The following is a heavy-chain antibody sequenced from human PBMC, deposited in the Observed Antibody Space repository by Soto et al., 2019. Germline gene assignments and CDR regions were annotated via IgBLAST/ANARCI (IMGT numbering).Heavy chain of an antibody. Sequence: SETLSLTCTVSGCSISSSSYYWGWIRQPPGKGLEWIGSIYYSGSTYYNPSLKSRVTISVDTSKNQFSLKLSSVTAADTAVYYCARPNNYDYWGQGTLVTVSS. CDR2: IYYSGST. CDR1: GCSISSSSYY. J-gene: IGHJ4*02. V-gene: IGHV4-39*01. CDR3: ARPNNYDY.